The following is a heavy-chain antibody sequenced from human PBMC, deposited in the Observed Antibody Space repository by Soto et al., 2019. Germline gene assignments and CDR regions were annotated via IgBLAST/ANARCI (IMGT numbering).Heavy chain of an antibody. CDR2: FDPEDGET. J-gene: IGHJ4*02. D-gene: IGHD2-15*01. CDR1: GYTLTELS. Sequence: ASVKVSCKVSGYTLTELSMHWVRQAPGKGLEWMGGFDPEDGETIYAQKFQGRVTMTEDTSTDTAYMELSSLRSEDTAVYYCARQIAMGYCSGGSCSITDYWGRGTLVTVSS. V-gene: IGHV1-24*01. CDR3: ARQIAMGYCSGGSCSITDY.